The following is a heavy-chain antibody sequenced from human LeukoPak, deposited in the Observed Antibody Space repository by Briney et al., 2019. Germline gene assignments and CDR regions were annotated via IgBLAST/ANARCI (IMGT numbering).Heavy chain of an antibody. Sequence: GRSLRLSCAASGFTFSSYGMHWVRQAPGKGLEWVTVIWYDGSNKYYADSVKGRFTISRDNAKNSLYLQMSNLRAEDTAVYFCARGGGLDVWGQGATVTVSS. D-gene: IGHD3-16*01. V-gene: IGHV3-33*03. CDR3: ARGGGLDV. CDR1: GFTFSSYG. CDR2: IWYDGSNK. J-gene: IGHJ6*02.